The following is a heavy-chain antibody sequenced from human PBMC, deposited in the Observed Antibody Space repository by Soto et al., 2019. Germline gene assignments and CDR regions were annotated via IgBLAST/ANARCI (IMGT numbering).Heavy chain of an antibody. CDR1: GFTFSGYY. D-gene: IGHD3-3*01. Sequence: GGSLRLSCAASGFTFSGYYMRWIRQAPGKGLEWVSYISSSSSYTNYADSVKGRFTISRDNAKNSLYLQMNSLRAEDTAVYYCGRDFTYDFWRLPIPKYSYPYYGMDVCGPGTTV. CDR3: GRDFTYDFWRLPIPKYSYPYYGMDV. CDR2: ISSSSSYT. J-gene: IGHJ6*02. V-gene: IGHV3-11*06.